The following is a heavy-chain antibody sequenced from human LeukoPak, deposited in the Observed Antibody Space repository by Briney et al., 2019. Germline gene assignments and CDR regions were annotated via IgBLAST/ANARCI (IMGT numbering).Heavy chain of an antibody. CDR2: IVGGSGNT. J-gene: IGHJ5*02. CDR3: AAKNDYYDSSGYYH. D-gene: IGHD3-22*01. CDR1: GFTYTTSA. V-gene: IGHV1-58*02. Sequence: TTVKVSRKASGFTYTTSAMQGARHARAQRLEWIGWIVGGSGNTNGAQKFKERVTITREMSTSTAYMDLSSLRSEDTAVYYCAAKNDYYDSSGYYHWGQGTLVTVSS.